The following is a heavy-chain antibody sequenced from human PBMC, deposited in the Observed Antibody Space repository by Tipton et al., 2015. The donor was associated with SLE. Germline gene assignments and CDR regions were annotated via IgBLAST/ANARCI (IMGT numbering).Heavy chain of an antibody. CDR3: ARYSKKGWFDP. CDR2: IYYSGST. Sequence: TLSLTCTVSGGSISSGGYYWSWIRQHPGKGLEWIGYIYYSGSTYYNPSLKSRVTISVDTSKNQFSLKLSSVTAADTAVYYCARYSKKGWFDPWGQGTLVTVSS. V-gene: IGHV4-31*03. CDR1: GGSISSGGYY. J-gene: IGHJ5*02. D-gene: IGHD4-11*01.